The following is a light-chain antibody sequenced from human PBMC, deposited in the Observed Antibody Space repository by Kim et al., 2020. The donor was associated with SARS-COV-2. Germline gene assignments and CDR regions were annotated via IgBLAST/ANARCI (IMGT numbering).Light chain of an antibody. J-gene: IGLJ2*01. V-gene: IGLV3-27*01. CDR1: VLAKKD. CDR3: YSATDNNLV. Sequence: SVSPGQKARITCSGDVLAKKDGRWLQQKQGQAPMLVIYKDSERPSGIPERLSGSSSGTTVTLTISGAQVEDEADYYCYSATDNNLVFGGGTKLTVL. CDR2: KDS.